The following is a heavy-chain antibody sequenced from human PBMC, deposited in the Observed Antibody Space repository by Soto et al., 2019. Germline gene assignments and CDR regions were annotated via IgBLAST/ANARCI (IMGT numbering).Heavy chain of an antibody. CDR2: MNPNSGST. CDR3: ARSLSYYDILTGLDY. D-gene: IGHD3-9*01. Sequence: GASVKVSCKASGYTFTIYDINWVRQATGQGLEWMGWMNPNSGSTNYAQKFQGRVTMTRDTSISTAYMELSRLRSDDTAVYYCARSLSYYDILTGLDYWGQGTLVTVSS. J-gene: IGHJ4*02. CDR1: GYTFTIYD. V-gene: IGHV1-2*02.